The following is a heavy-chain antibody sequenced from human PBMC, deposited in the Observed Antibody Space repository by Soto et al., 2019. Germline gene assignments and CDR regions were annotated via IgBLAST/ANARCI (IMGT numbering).Heavy chain of an antibody. CDR3: ARVNWNYNYYYYMDV. V-gene: IGHV3-74*01. J-gene: IGHJ6*03. Sequence: GGSLRLSCAASGFTFSSYGMSWVRQAPGKGLVWVSRINSDGSSTSYADSVKGRFTISRDNAKNTLYLQMNSLRAEDTAVYYCARVNWNYNYYYYMDVWGKGTTVTVSS. CDR2: INSDGSST. D-gene: IGHD1-1*01. CDR1: GFTFSSYG.